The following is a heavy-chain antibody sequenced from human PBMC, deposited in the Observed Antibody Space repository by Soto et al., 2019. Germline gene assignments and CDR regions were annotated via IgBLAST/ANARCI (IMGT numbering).Heavy chain of an antibody. J-gene: IGHJ4*02. Sequence: QVQLQQWGAGLLKPSETLSLNCAVTGGSLSGYYWSWIRQPPGKGLEWIGEVKDGGHTNYSPSLRGPVTIPSATSNNQFSLRLNSVTAADTGVYYCARGQEGVVATHWDQGSLVTVSS. CDR2: VKDGGHT. D-gene: IGHD5-12*01. CDR1: GGSLSGYY. V-gene: IGHV4-34*01. CDR3: ARGQEGVVATH.